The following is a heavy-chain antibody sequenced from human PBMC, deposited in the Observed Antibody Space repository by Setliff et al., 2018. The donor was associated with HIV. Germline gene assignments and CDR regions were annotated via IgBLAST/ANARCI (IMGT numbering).Heavy chain of an antibody. J-gene: IGHJ4*02. CDR1: GGSFSNYY. Sequence: SETLSLTCAVYGGSFSNYYWTWIRQSPGRGLEWIGEVNHRGTTNYSPSLKSRASISADTSKNQFSLRLTSVTAADTAVYFCARGLSSPFATGLWGQGTLVTVSS. CDR2: VNHRGTT. CDR3: ARGLSSPFATGL. V-gene: IGHV4-34*01. D-gene: IGHD6-13*01.